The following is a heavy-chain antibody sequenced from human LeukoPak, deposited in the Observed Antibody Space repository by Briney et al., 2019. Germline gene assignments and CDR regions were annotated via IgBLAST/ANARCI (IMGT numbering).Heavy chain of an antibody. J-gene: IGHJ3*01. Sequence: GGSLRLSCAASGFTFSSYAMSWVRQAPGKGLEWVSVISASGGNTYYADAVKARFTISRDNSKSTLYLQMHSLGAEDTAVYYCAKDPQARYYGSGSYYDGDAFDSGGQGTMVTVSS. D-gene: IGHD3-10*01. CDR2: ISASGGNT. V-gene: IGHV3-23*01. CDR1: GFTFSSYA. CDR3: AKDPQARYYGSGSYYDGDAFDS.